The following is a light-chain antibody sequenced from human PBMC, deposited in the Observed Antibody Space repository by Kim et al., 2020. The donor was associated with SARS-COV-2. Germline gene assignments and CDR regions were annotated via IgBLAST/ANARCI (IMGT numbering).Light chain of an antibody. V-gene: IGLV1-51*01. CDR2: DDD. Sequence: GKKVTISCSRSNPNIGNNFVSWYQQLPGTAPKFLIYDDDKRPSGISDRFSASKSGTSATLGISRLQPGDEADYYCATWDNSLRSVIFGGGTQLTVL. CDR3: ATWDNSLRSVI. CDR1: NPNIGNNF. J-gene: IGLJ2*01.